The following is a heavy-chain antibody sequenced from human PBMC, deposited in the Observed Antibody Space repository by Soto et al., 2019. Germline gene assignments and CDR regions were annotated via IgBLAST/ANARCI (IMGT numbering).Heavy chain of an antibody. V-gene: IGHV4-39*01. CDR3: AKNIPRTGRFDY. Sequence: SETLSLTCSLSGASITSTTYFWAWIRHPPGKGLEWVGSIYYIGKTHYNPSLKSRTTISVYRSRNQFSLQVSSVTAADTAVYYCAKNIPRTGRFDYWGQGPVLTVYS. CDR2: IYYIGKT. CDR1: GASITSTTYF. J-gene: IGHJ4*02.